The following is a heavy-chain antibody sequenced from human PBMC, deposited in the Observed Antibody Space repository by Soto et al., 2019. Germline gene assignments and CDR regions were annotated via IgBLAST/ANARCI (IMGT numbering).Heavy chain of an antibody. V-gene: IGHV4-59*01. J-gene: IGHJ6*02. Sequence: PSETLSLTCTVSGGSISSYYWSWIRQPPGKGLEWIGYIYYSGSTNYNPSLKSRVTISVDTSKNQFSLKLSTVTAADTAVYYCARVNIRTYGIDVWGQGTTVTVSS. CDR3: ARVNIRTYGIDV. CDR2: IYYSGST. CDR1: GGSISSYY.